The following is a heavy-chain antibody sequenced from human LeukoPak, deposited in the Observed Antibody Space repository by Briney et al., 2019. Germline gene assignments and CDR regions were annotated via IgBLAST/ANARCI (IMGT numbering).Heavy chain of an antibody. D-gene: IGHD1-26*01. CDR3: ARDRVGATTFDY. CDR2: IYYSGST. V-gene: IGHV4-39*07. J-gene: IGHJ4*02. CDR1: GGSIRSTTYY. Sequence: SETLSLTCSVSGGSIRSTTYYWGWIRQPPGKGLEWIGSIYYSGSTYCNPSLKSRVTISVDTSKNQFSLKLSSVTAADTAVYYCARDRVGATTFDYWGQGTLVTVSS.